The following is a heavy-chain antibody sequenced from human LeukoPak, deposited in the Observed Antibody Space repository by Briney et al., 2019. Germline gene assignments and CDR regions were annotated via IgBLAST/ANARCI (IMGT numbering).Heavy chain of an antibody. V-gene: IGHV3-48*01. J-gene: IGHJ4*02. Sequence: GGSLRLSRAASGFTFNNYGMHWVRQAPGKGLEWVSYISSSGSTIYYADSVKGRFSISRDNAKNSLHLQMNSLRAEDTAVYYCARGTVAGKAPYWGQGTLVTVSS. D-gene: IGHD6-19*01. CDR1: GFTFNNYG. CDR3: ARGTVAGKAPY. CDR2: ISSSGSTI.